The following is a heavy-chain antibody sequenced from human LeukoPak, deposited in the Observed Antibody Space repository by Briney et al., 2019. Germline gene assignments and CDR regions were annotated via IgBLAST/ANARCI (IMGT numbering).Heavy chain of an antibody. Sequence: GGSLRLSCAASGFTFSSYSMNWVRQAPGKGLEWVSYISSSSSTIYYADSVKGRFTISRDNAKNSLYPQMNSLRDEDTAVYYCASAHSTGFDYYYGMDVWGQGTTVTVSS. J-gene: IGHJ6*02. CDR3: ASAHSTGFDYYYGMDV. V-gene: IGHV3-48*02. CDR2: ISSSSSTI. CDR1: GFTFSSYS. D-gene: IGHD4-11*01.